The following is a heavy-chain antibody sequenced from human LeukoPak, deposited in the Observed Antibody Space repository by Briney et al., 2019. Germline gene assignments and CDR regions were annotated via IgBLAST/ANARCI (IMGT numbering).Heavy chain of an antibody. CDR2: VFSTGSP. D-gene: IGHD3-10*01. V-gene: IGHV4-59*11. Sequence: PSETLSLTCTVSGVSISGHYWSWIRQSPEKGLESIAYVFSTGSPNYNPSLASRGTISVYTSKNQISLTLVSVTAADTALYYCARARYYSDAGSYFIDQWGQGTPVTVSS. CDR3: ARARYYSDAGSYFIDQ. CDR1: GVSISGHY. J-gene: IGHJ5*02.